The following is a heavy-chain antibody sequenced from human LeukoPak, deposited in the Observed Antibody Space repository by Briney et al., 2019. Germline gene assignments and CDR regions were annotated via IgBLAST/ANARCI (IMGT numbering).Heavy chain of an antibody. J-gene: IGHJ5*02. V-gene: IGHV4-34*01. CDR2: INHSGST. CDR3: ARHGTTIFGVVIKS. Sequence: SETLSLTCAVYGGSFSGYYWSWIRQPPGKGLEWIGEINHSGSTNYNPSLKSRVTISVDTSKNQFSLKLSSVTAADTAVYYCARHGTTIFGVVIKSWGQGTLVTVSS. D-gene: IGHD3-3*01. CDR1: GGSFSGYY.